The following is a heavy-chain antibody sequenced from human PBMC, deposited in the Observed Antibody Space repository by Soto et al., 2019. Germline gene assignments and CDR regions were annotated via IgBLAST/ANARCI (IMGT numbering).Heavy chain of an antibody. J-gene: IGHJ6*02. CDR1: GYSFTSYW. Sequence: GESLKISCKGSGYSFTSYWISWVRQMPGKGLEWMGRIDPSDSYTNYSPSFQGHVTISADKSISTAYLQWSSLKASDTAMYYCAGHMDILTGYYYYYYYGMDVWGQGTTVTVSS. CDR2: IDPSDSYT. D-gene: IGHD3-9*01. CDR3: AGHMDILTGYYYYYYYGMDV. V-gene: IGHV5-10-1*01.